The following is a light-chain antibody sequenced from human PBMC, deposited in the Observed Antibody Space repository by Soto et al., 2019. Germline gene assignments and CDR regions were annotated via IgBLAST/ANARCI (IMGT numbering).Light chain of an antibody. V-gene: IGKV3-20*01. CDR2: DVS. J-gene: IGKJ1*01. Sequence: EIVLTQSPGTLSLSPGERATLSCRSSQSVSSSYLAWYQQKPGQAPRLLICDVSSRATGIPDRFSGSGSGTDFTLTISRLEPEDFAVYYCQQYGSSPTFGQGTKVEIK. CDR1: QSVSSSY. CDR3: QQYGSSPT.